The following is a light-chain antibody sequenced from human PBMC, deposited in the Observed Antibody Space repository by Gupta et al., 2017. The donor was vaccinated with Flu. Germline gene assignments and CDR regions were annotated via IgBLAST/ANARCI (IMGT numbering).Light chain of an antibody. Sequence: PSSLSASVGDRVTITCRASHGIRNDLGWYQQNPGKAPRPLIYAASRAQSGVPSRFSGGASGTDFTLTISILHPEDFATYYCRQHTNFPITYGQGTLLEIK. CDR2: AAS. CDR1: HGIRND. J-gene: IGKJ5*01. CDR3: RQHTNFPIT. V-gene: IGKV1-17*01.